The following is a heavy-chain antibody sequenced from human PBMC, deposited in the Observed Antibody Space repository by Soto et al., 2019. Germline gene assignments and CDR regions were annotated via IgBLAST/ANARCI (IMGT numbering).Heavy chain of an antibody. Sequence: QVQLVQSGAEVKKPGASVKVSCKASGFTFTMYGITWVRQAPGQGLEWMGWINPYNGNTNYAQKFQGRVTMTTDTSXXTGYMELRSLRSDDTAVYYCARVVAAAPVYYGMDVWGQGTTVTVSS. V-gene: IGHV1-18*01. CDR1: GFTFTMYG. CDR3: ARVVAAAPVYYGMDV. D-gene: IGHD2-15*01. CDR2: INPYNGNT. J-gene: IGHJ6*02.